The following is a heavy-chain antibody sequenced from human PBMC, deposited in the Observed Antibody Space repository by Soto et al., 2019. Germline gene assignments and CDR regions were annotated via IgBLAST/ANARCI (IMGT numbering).Heavy chain of an antibody. CDR3: AGVNVVVVAATREYYFDY. V-gene: IGHV1-2*02. CDR1: GYTFTGYY. Sequence: QVQLVQSGAEVKKPGASVKVSCKASGYTFTGYYMHWVRQAPGQGLEWMGWINPNTGGTNYAQKFQVRVTMTRDTSISTAYMELSRLRSDDTAVYYCAGVNVVVVAATREYYFDYWGQGTLVTVSS. J-gene: IGHJ4*02. CDR2: INPNTGGT. D-gene: IGHD2-15*01.